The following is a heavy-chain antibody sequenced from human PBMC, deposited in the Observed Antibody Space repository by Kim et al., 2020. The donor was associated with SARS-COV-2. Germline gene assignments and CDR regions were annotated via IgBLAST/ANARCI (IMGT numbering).Heavy chain of an antibody. D-gene: IGHD3-22*01. V-gene: IGHV4-59*01. CDR1: GGSISSYY. CDR2: IYYSGST. Sequence: SETLSLTCTVSGGSISSYYWSWIRQPPGKGLEWIGYIYYSGSTNYNPSLKSRVTISVDTSKNQFSLKLSSVTAADTAVYYCARGSLYDSSGYYFDYWGQGTLVTVSS. J-gene: IGHJ4*02. CDR3: ARGSLYDSSGYYFDY.